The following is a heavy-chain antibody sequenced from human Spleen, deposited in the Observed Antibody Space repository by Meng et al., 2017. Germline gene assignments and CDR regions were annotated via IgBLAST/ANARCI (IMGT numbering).Heavy chain of an antibody. CDR3: TTAFYSSGWYNDY. Sequence: GGSLRLSCAASGFTFSNAWMSWVRHAPGKGLEWVGRIKSKTDGGTTDYAAPVKGRFTISRDDSKNTLYLQMNSLKTEDTAVYYCTTAFYSSGWYNDYWGQGTLVTVSS. CDR1: GFTFSNAW. J-gene: IGHJ4*02. CDR2: IKSKTDGGTT. V-gene: IGHV3-15*01. D-gene: IGHD6-19*01.